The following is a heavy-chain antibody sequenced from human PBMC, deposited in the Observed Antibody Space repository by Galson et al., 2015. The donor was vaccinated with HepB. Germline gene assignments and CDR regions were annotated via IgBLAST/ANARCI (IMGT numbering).Heavy chain of an antibody. J-gene: IGHJ2*01. CDR2: IQQDGSEK. CDR3: ARDGWAAAPDL. D-gene: IGHD6-13*01. CDR1: GFAFIKYW. Sequence: SLRLSCAASGFAFIKYWMTWVRQAPGKGLEWVANIQQDGSEKNYVDSVKGRFTISRDNAKNSLFLQMNRLRAEDTAVYFCARDGWAAAPDLWGRGTLVAVSS. V-gene: IGHV3-7*01.